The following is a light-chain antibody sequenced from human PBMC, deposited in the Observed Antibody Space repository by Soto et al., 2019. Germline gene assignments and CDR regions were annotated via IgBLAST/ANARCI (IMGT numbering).Light chain of an antibody. V-gene: IGKV1-13*02. Sequence: AIQLTQSPSSLSASVGDRVTITCRASQGISSALAWNQQKPGKAPKLLIYDASSLESGVPSRFSGSGSGTDFTLTNSSLQPEDFATYYCQQFNSYPWTFGQGTKVEIK. CDR3: QQFNSYPWT. CDR2: DAS. J-gene: IGKJ1*01. CDR1: QGISSA.